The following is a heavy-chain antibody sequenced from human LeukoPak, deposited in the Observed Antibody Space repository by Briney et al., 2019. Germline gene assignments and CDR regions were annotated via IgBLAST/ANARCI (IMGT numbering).Heavy chain of an antibody. V-gene: IGHV1-69*04. CDR2: IIPILGIA. CDR1: GGTFSSYA. CDR3: ARVYCSRTSCYNWFDP. Sequence: RASVKVSCKASGGTFSSYAISWVRQAPGRGLEWMGRIIPILGIANYAQKFQGRVTITADKSTNTAYMELSSLRSEDTAMYYCARVYCSRTSCYNWFDPWGQGTLVTVSS. J-gene: IGHJ5*02. D-gene: IGHD2-2*01.